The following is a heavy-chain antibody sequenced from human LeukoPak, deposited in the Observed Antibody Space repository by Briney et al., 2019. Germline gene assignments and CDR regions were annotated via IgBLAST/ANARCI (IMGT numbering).Heavy chain of an antibody. J-gene: IGHJ3*02. V-gene: IGHV3-9*03. CDR3: AKGNGLRYFDWLTGAFDI. D-gene: IGHD3-9*01. Sequence: GGSLRLSCAASGFTFDDYAMHWVRQAPGKDLEWVSGISWNSGSIGYADSVKGRFTISRDNAKNSLYLQMNSLRAEDMALYYCAKGNGLRYFDWLTGAFDIWGQGTMVTVSS. CDR2: ISWNSGSI. CDR1: GFTFDDYA.